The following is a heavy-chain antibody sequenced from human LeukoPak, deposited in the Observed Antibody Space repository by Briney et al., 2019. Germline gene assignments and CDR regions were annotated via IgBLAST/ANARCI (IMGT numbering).Heavy chain of an antibody. CDR2: IYPGDSDT. CDR1: GYSFTSYW. D-gene: IGHD5-24*01. CDR3: ARQMATNPRYFDY. V-gene: IGHV5-51*01. J-gene: IGHJ4*02. Sequence: GESLKISCKGSGYSFTSYWIGWVRQMPGKGLEWMGIIYPGDSDTRYSPSFQGQVTISADKSISTAYLQWSSLKASDTATYYCARQMATNPRYFDYWGQGTLVTVSS.